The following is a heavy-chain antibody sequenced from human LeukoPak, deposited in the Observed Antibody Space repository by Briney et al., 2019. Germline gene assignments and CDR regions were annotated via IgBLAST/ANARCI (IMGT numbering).Heavy chain of an antibody. CDR2: IKEDGSET. CDR3: ARDPKDNWNDNDY. Sequence: GGSLRLSCAATVFNFSSYWMSWVRQTTEQGLEWVANIKEDGSETYYVDSVKGRFSISRDDAKNSLYLQMNSLGAEDTAVYYCARDPKDNWNDNDYWGQGTLVTVSS. V-gene: IGHV3-7*01. D-gene: IGHD1-20*01. CDR1: VFNFSSYW. J-gene: IGHJ4*02.